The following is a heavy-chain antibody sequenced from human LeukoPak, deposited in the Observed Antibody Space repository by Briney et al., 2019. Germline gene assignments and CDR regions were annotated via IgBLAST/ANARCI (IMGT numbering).Heavy chain of an antibody. Sequence: SVKVSCKASGGTFSSYAISWVRQAPGQGLEWMGGIIPIFGTANYAQKFQGRVTITADESTSTAYMELSSLRSEDTAVYYCARGAAMVRGTGFDYWGQGTLVTVSS. CDR2: IIPIFGTA. V-gene: IGHV1-69*13. CDR3: ARGAAMVRGTGFDY. J-gene: IGHJ4*02. D-gene: IGHD3-10*01. CDR1: GGTFSSYA.